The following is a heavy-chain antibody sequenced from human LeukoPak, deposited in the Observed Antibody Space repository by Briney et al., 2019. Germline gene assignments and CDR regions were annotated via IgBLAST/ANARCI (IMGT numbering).Heavy chain of an antibody. D-gene: IGHD5-24*01. J-gene: IGHJ4*02. CDR2: ISYDGSNK. CDR1: GFTFSSYA. V-gene: IGHV3-30-3*01. CDR3: ARGGRWLQFLPFDY. Sequence: GGSLRLSCAASGFTFSSYAMHWVRPAPGKGLEWVAVISYDGSNKYYADSVKGRFTISRDNSKNTLYLQMNSLRAEDTAVYYCARGGRWLQFLPFDYWGQGTLVTVSS.